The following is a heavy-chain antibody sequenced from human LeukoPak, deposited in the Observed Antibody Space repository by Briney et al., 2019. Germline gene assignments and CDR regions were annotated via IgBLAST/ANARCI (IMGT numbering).Heavy chain of an antibody. CDR1: GFTFSSYG. J-gene: IGHJ4*02. V-gene: IGHV3-30*03. CDR3: AREGSSGSGIYFDY. D-gene: IGHD3-10*01. Sequence: GRSLRLSCAASGFTFSSYGMHWVRQAPGKGLEWVAVISYDGSNKYYADSVKGRFTISRDNSKNTLYLQMNSLRAEDTAVYYCAREGSSGSGIYFDYWGQGTPVTVSS. CDR2: ISYDGSNK.